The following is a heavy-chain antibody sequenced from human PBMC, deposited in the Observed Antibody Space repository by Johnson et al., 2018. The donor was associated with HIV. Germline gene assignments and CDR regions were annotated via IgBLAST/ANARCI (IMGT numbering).Heavy chain of an antibody. CDR1: GITISRNW. CDR3: AKFPYTAMASDAFDI. V-gene: IGHV3-74*02. J-gene: IGHJ3*02. D-gene: IGHD5-18*01. CDR2: INSDGSST. Sequence: VQLVESGGGLVQPGGSLTLSCAASGITISRNWMHWVRQAPGTGPVWVSRINSDGSSTNYADSVKGRFTISRDNSKNTLYLQMNSLRAEDTAVYYCAKFPYTAMASDAFDIWGQGTMVTVSS.